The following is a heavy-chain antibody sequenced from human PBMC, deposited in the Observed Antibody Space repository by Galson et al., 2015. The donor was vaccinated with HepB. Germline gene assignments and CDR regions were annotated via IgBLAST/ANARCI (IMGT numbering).Heavy chain of an antibody. D-gene: IGHD5-12*01. V-gene: IGHV3-21*06. CDR3: TRDSGGYDYGSIDY. CDR2: ISASGSYI. CDR1: GFTFSSYT. J-gene: IGHJ4*02. Sequence: SLRLSCAASGFTFSSYTMNWVRQAPGKGPEWVSSISASGSYIYYADSVKGRFTMSRDNAKNSLYLEMDRLRAEDTAVYYCTRDSGGYDYGSIDYWGQGTLVTVSS.